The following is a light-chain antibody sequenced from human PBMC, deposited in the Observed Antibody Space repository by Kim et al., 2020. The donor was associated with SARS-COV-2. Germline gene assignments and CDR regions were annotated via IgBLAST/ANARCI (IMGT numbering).Light chain of an antibody. J-gene: IGKJ5*01. CDR3: MQGIHPIT. Sequence: DVVMTQSPLSLPVTLGQPASISCRSSQSLVYSDGNTYLNWFQQRPGQSPRRLSYKVSNRDSGVPDRFSGSGSGTDFTLKISRVEAVDVGVYYCMQGIHPITFGKGTRLEIK. V-gene: IGKV2-30*01. CDR1: QSLVYSDGNTY. CDR2: KVS.